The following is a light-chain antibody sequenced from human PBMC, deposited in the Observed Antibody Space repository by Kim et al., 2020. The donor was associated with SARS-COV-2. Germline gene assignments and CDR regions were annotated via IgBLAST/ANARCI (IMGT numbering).Light chain of an antibody. CDR3: QNAGT. V-gene: IGKV1-5*03. CDR1: QSISSW. J-gene: IGKJ2*01. Sequence: PSTLSASVGDRVTITCRASQSISSWLAWYQQKPGKAPKLLIYKASSLESGVPSRFSGSGSGTEFTLTISSLQPDDFATYYCQNAGTFGQGTKLEI. CDR2: KAS.